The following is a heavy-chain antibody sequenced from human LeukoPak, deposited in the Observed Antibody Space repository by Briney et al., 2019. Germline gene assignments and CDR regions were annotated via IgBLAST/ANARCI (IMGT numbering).Heavy chain of an antibody. D-gene: IGHD6-13*01. CDR2: IKQDGSVK. CDR1: GFTFSSYL. J-gene: IGHJ4*02. CDR3: ARDGGLAAAGSRQSSFDY. Sequence: AGTLRLSCAASGFTFSSYLMSWVRQAPGKGLEWVSNIKQDGSVKYYVDSVKGRFNISRDNAKNSLYLQMNSLRAEDTAVYYCARDGGLAAAGSRQSSFDYWGQGTLVTVSS. V-gene: IGHV3-7*01.